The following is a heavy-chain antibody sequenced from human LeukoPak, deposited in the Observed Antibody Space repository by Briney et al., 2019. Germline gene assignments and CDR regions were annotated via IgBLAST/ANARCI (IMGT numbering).Heavy chain of an antibody. CDR3: AALSPHYKDGYYFDY. Sequence: ASVKVSCKASGGTFSSYAISWVRQAPGQGLEWMGGIIPIFGTANYAQKFQGRVTITRDMSTSTAYMELSSLRSEDTAVYYCAALSPHYKDGYYFDYWGQGTLVTVSS. V-gene: IGHV1-69*05. CDR1: GGTFSSYA. CDR2: IIPIFGTA. D-gene: IGHD1-14*01. J-gene: IGHJ4*02.